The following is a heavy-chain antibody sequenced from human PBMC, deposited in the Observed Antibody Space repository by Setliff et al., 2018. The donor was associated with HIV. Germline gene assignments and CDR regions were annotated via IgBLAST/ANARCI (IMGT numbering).Heavy chain of an antibody. Sequence: SVKVSCKASGGTFSSYAISWVRQAPGQGLEWMGGIIPIFGTANYAQKFQGRVTITTDESTSTAYMELSSLRSEDTAVYYCARAVASKNVRGEYYFDYWGQGTLVTVSS. CDR1: GGTFSSYA. CDR2: IIPIFGTA. V-gene: IGHV1-69*05. CDR3: ARAVASKNVRGEYYFDY. D-gene: IGHD3-16*01. J-gene: IGHJ4*02.